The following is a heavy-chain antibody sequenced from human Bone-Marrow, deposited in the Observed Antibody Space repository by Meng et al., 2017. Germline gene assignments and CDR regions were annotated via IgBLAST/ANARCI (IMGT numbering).Heavy chain of an antibody. Sequence: VQVVASGGAVVQPGRSLKLSCVTSGFTISDTGMHWVRQAPGKGLEWVANIKQDGSEKYYVDSVKGRFTISRDNAKNSLYLQMNSLRAEDTAVYYCARTDSSGYDYWGQGTLVTVSS. J-gene: IGHJ4*02. CDR1: GFTISDTG. V-gene: IGHV3-7*01. D-gene: IGHD3-22*01. CDR2: IKQDGSEK. CDR3: ARTDSSGYDY.